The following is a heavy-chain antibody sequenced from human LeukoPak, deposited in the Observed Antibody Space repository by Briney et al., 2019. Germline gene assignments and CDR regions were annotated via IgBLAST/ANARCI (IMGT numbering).Heavy chain of an antibody. CDR2: IRYDGSNK. Sequence: GGSLRLSCAASGFTFSSYGMHWVRQAPGKGLEWVAFIRYDGSNKYYADSVKGRFTISRDNSKNTLYLQMNSLRAEDTAVYYCAKDRVVVSLVFDYWGQGTLVTVSS. V-gene: IGHV3-30*02. D-gene: IGHD3-22*01. J-gene: IGHJ4*02. CDR1: GFTFSSYG. CDR3: AKDRVVVSLVFDY.